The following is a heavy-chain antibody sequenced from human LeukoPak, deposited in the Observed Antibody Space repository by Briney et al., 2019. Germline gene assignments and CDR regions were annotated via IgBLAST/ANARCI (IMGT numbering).Heavy chain of an antibody. D-gene: IGHD3-22*01. CDR2: INHSGST. CDR3: ARTRWLEYYFDY. J-gene: IGHJ4*02. CDR1: GGSFSGYY. Sequence: SETLSLTCAVYGGSFSGYYWSWIRQPPGKGLEWIGEINHSGSTNYNPSLKSRVTISVDTSKSQFSLKLSSVTAADTAVYYCARTRWLEYYFDYWGQGTLVTVSS. V-gene: IGHV4-34*01.